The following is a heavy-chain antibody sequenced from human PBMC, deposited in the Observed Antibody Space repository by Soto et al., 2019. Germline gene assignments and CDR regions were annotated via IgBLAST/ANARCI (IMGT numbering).Heavy chain of an antibody. D-gene: IGHD5-18*01. J-gene: IGHJ4*02. Sequence: QVQLVDSGGGVVQPGRSLRLSCAASGFTFSGYAMHWVRQAPGKGLEWVAVISSDGSSRYYGNSVKGRFTISRDNFKNTLYLQVNSLRPEDTGVHYCARDKETAAIHYFGYWGQGTLVTVSS. CDR2: ISSDGSSR. CDR1: GFTFSGYA. V-gene: IGHV3-30-3*01. CDR3: ARDKETAAIHYFGY.